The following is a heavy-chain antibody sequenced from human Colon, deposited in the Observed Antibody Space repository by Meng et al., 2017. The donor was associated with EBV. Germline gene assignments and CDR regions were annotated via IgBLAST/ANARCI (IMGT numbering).Heavy chain of an antibody. CDR2: INHSGST. V-gene: IGHV4-34*01. D-gene: IGHD1-26*01. CDR3: ARGPGGSYYLYYFDY. Sequence: QVPPQQWGAGLLTPSENLPRTCAVYGGSFSGYNWSWIRQPPEKGLEWIGEINHSGSTNYNPSLKSRVTISVDTSKKQFSLKLSSVTAADTAVYYCARGPGGSYYLYYFDYWGQGTLVTVSS. J-gene: IGHJ4*02. CDR1: GGSFSGYN.